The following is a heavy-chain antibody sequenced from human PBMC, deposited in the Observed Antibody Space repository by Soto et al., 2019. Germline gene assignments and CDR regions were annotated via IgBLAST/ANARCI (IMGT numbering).Heavy chain of an antibody. D-gene: IGHD3-22*01. CDR2: INAGNGNT. V-gene: IGHV1-3*01. J-gene: IGHJ6*02. Sequence: ASVKVSCKASGYTFTSYTMHWVRQAPGQRLEWMGWINAGNGNTKYSQKFQGRVTITRDTSASTAYMELNSLRTEDTAVYYCARYYDYSGGTSGGMDVWGQGTTVTVSS. CDR1: GYTFTSYT. CDR3: ARYYDYSGGTSGGMDV.